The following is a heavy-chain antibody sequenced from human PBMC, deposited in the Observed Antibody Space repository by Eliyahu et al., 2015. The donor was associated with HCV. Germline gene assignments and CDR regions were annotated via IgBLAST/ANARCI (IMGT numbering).Heavy chain of an antibody. CDR1: Y. D-gene: IGHD4-11*01. CDR3: ATYDYNAAYYFDY. CDR2: IYSGGST. Sequence: YMSWVRQAPGKGLEWVSVIYSGGSTYYADSVKGRFTISRDNSKNTLYLQMNSLRAEDTAVYYCATYDYNAAYYFDYWGQGTLVTVSS. V-gene: IGHV3-53*01. J-gene: IGHJ4*02.